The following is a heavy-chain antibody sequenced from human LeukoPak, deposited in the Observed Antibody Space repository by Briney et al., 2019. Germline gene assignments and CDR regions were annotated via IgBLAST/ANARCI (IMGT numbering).Heavy chain of an antibody. CDR2: IDYSGTA. CDR3: ARDSYSSSIRWFDY. CDR1: GGSISSGGYY. J-gene: IGHJ4*02. V-gene: IGHV4-31*03. Sequence: PSETLSLTCTVSGGSISSGGYYWSWIRQLPGKGLEWIGYIDYSGTAYYNPSLKSRVTISIDTSNNQFSVKLSSVTAADTAVYYCARDSYSSSIRWFDYWGQGTLVIVSS. D-gene: IGHD6-6*01.